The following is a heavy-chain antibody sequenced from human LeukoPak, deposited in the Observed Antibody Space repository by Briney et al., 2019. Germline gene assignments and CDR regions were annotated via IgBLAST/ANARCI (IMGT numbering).Heavy chain of an antibody. V-gene: IGHV3-23*01. Sequence: GGSLRLSCAASGFTFTNYAMSWVRQAPGKGLEWVSAISGSGTRTYYADSVKGRFTISRDNSKNTLYLQMNSLRAEDTAVYYCARAGPYGTFEYWGQGTLVTVSS. CDR3: ARAGPYGTFEY. CDR1: GFTFTNYA. D-gene: IGHD4-17*01. J-gene: IGHJ4*02. CDR2: ISGSGTRT.